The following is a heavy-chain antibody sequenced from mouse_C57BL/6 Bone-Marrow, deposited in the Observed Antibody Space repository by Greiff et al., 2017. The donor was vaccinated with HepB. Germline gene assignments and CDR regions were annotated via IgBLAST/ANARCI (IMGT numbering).Heavy chain of an antibody. CDR1: GYTFTSYG. V-gene: IGHV1-81*01. J-gene: IGHJ3*01. D-gene: IGHD1-1*01. CDR3: ASHYYGTWFAY. Sequence: QVQLQQSGAELARPGASVKLSCMASGYTFTSYGISWVKQRTGQGLEWIGEIYPRSGNTYYNEKFKGKATLTADKSSSTAYMELRSLTSEDSAVYFCASHYYGTWFAYWGQGTLVTVSA. CDR2: IYPRSGNT.